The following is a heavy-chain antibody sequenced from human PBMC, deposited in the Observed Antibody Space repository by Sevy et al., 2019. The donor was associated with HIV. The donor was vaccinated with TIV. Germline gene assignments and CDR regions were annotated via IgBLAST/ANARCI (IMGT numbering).Heavy chain of an antibody. V-gene: IGHV3-7*03. J-gene: IGHJ6*02. CDR3: ARDCSSTSCLWGLDV. Sequence: GGSLRLSCEASGFKLKDYWMTWVRQAPGQGPEWVANIKEDGRETYYLDSVKGRFTISRDNAKNSVHLQMRSLRAEDTAVYYCARDCSSTSCLWGLDVWGQGTTVTVSS. CDR1: GFKLKDYW. D-gene: IGHD2-2*01. CDR2: IKEDGRET.